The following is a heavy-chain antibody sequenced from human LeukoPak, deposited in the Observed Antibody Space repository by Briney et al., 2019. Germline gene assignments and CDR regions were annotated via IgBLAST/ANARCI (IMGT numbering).Heavy chain of an antibody. CDR1: GFTFSSYA. D-gene: IGHD2-2*01. J-gene: IGHJ4*02. CDR3: ARVRGIVVVPAAPFDY. V-gene: IGHV3-21*01. Sequence: GGALRLSCAASGFTFSSYAMSWVRQAPGKGVEGVSSISSSSSYIYYADSVKGRFPISRDNAKNSLYLQMNSLRAEDTAVYYCARVRGIVVVPAAPFDYWGQGTLVTVSS. CDR2: ISSSSSYI.